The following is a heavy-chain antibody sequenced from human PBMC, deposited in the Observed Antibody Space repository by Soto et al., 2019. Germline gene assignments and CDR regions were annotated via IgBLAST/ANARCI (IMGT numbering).Heavy chain of an antibody. CDR3: ASSYSNYALIDYYYYGMDV. CDR2: INAGNGNT. D-gene: IGHD4-4*01. J-gene: IGHJ6*02. V-gene: IGHV1-3*01. Sequence: QVQLVQSGAEVKKPGASVKVSCKASGYTFTSYAMHWVRQAPGQRLEWMGWINAGNGNTKYSQKCQGRVTITRDTSARTAYMELSSLRSEDTAVYYCASSYSNYALIDYYYYGMDVWGQGTTVTVSS. CDR1: GYTFTSYA.